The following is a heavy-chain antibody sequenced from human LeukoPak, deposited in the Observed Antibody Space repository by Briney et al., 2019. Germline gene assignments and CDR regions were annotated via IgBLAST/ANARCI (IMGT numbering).Heavy chain of an antibody. CDR3: AKDKGSSSWYLGNYYYYGMDV. CDR1: GFTVDSNY. CDR2: IYTGGNT. J-gene: IGHJ6*02. V-gene: IGHV3-53*01. D-gene: IGHD6-13*01. Sequence: GGSLRLSCAASGFTVDSNYLSWVRQAPGKGLEWVSTIYTGGNTYYAASVKGRFTISRDNFKNTLYLQMNSLRAEDTAVYYCAKDKGSSSWYLGNYYYYGMDVWGQGTTVTVS.